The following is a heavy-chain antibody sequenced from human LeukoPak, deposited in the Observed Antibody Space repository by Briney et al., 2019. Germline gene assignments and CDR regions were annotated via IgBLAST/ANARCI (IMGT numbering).Heavy chain of an antibody. V-gene: IGHV3-23*01. D-gene: IGHD3-9*01. Sequence: GGSLRLSCAASGFTFSSYAMSWVRQAPGKGLEWVSAISGSGGSTYYADSVKGRFTISRDNSKNTLYPQMNSLRAEDTAVYYCAKDRSYYDILTGYYRIDYWGQGTLVTVSS. J-gene: IGHJ4*02. CDR1: GFTFSSYA. CDR3: AKDRSYYDILTGYYRIDY. CDR2: ISGSGGST.